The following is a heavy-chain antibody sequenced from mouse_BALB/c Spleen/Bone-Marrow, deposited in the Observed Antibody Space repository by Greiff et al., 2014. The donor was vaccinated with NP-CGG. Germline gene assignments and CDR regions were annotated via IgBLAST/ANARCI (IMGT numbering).Heavy chain of an antibody. CDR3: ARYYYGTRYYFDY. D-gene: IGHD1-1*01. J-gene: IGHJ2*01. Sequence: EVKLQESGAELVKPGASVKLSCIASGFNIKDTYMHWVKQRPEQGLEWIGRIDPANGNTKYDPKFQGKATITADTSSNTAYLQLNSLTSEDTAVYYCARYYYGTRYYFDYWGQGTTLTVSS. V-gene: IGHV14-3*02. CDR2: IDPANGNT. CDR1: GFNIKDTY.